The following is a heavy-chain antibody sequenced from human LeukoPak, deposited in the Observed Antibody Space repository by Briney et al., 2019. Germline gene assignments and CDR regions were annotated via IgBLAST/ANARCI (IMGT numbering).Heavy chain of an antibody. J-gene: IGHJ4*02. D-gene: IGHD5-18*01. CDR3: ARVASYGRYYVDY. CDR2: ISAYNGNT. CDR1: GYTFTIYG. Sequence: ASVKVSFTASGYTFTIYGISWVRQAPGQGLEWMGWISAYNGNTNYAQKLQGRVTMTTDTSTSTAYMELRSLRSDDTAVYYCARVASYGRYYVDYWGQGTLVTVSS. V-gene: IGHV1-18*01.